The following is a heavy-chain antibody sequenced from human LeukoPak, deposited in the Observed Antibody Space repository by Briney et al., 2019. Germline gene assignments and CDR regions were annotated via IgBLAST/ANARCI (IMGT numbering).Heavy chain of an antibody. CDR2: IIPILGIA. V-gene: IGHV1-69*04. D-gene: IGHD6-13*01. CDR3: ARDREIAAVADAFDI. J-gene: IGHJ3*02. CDR1: GGTFSSYA. Sequence: SVKVSCKASGGTFSSYAISWVRQAPGQGLEWMGRIIPILGIANYAQKFQGRVTITADKSTSTAYMELSSLRSEDTAVYYRARDREIAAVADAFDIWGQGTMVTVSS.